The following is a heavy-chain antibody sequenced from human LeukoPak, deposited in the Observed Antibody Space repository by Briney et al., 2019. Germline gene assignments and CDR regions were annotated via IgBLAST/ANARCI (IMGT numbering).Heavy chain of an antibody. CDR3: TTDPFMLDVYHFHY. J-gene: IGHJ4*02. V-gene: IGHV3-15*01. D-gene: IGHD5/OR15-5a*01. Sequence: PGGSLRLSCAASGFTFSSYAMHWVRQAPGKGLEWVGHIKSKADGGTTDYAAPAKGRFTISRDDSKNTLSLQMNSLKYEDTAVYYCTTDPFMLDVYHFHYWGQGTLVTVSS. CDR2: IKSKADGGTT. CDR1: GFTFSSYA.